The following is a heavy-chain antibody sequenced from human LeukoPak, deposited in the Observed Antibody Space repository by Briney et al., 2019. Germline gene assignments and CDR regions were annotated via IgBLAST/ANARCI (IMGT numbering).Heavy chain of an antibody. V-gene: IGHV4-34*01. CDR3: ARGRIASGRGYFDY. CDR1: GGSFSGYY. CDR2: INHSGST. J-gene: IGHJ4*02. Sequence: PSETLSLTCAVYGGSFSGYYWSWIRQPPGKGLEWIGEINHSGSTNYNPSLKSRVTISVDTSKNQFSLKLSSVTAADTAVYYCARGRIASGRGYFDYWGQGTLVTVSS. D-gene: IGHD3-10*01.